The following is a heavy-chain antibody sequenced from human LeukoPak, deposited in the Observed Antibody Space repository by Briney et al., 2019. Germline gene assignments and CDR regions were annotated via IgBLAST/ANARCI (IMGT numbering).Heavy chain of an antibody. D-gene: IGHD3-10*01. CDR3: ARAFAFNYYGSGSPGGMDV. Sequence: ASVKVSCKASGYTFTSYGISWVRQAPGQGLEWMGWISAYNGNTNYAQKLQGRVTMTTDTSTSTAYMELRSPRSDDTAVYYCARAFAFNYYGSGSPGGMDVWGQGTTVTVSS. J-gene: IGHJ6*02. CDR2: ISAYNGNT. CDR1: GYTFTSYG. V-gene: IGHV1-18*01.